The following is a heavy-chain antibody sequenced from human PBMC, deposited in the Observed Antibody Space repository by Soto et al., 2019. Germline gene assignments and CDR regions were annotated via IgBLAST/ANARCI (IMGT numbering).Heavy chain of an antibody. V-gene: IGHV4-30-4*01. CDR1: GGSISSGDYY. CDR3: ARASSGSYSPFMDV. CDR2: IYYSGST. Sequence: SETLSLTCTVSGGSISSGDYYWSWIRQPPGKGLEWIGYIYYSGSTYYNPSLKSRVTISVDTSKNQFSLKLSSVTAADTAVYYCARASSGSYSPFMDVWGQGTTVTVSS. J-gene: IGHJ6*02. D-gene: IGHD3-22*01.